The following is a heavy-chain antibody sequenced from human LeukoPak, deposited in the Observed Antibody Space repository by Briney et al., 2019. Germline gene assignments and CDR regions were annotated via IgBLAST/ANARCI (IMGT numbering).Heavy chain of an antibody. CDR3: VREPLAFCSDASCPMRDGLDI. Sequence: SETLSLTCTVSGASITSGSYYWNWIRQPAGKGLEWIGRIYTSGTTHYNPSRKRRATISLDTSKNQISLRLTSVTAADTAVYYCVREPLAFCSDASCPMRDGLDIWGPGTMVTVSS. J-gene: IGHJ3*02. V-gene: IGHV4-61*02. D-gene: IGHD2-15*01. CDR1: GASITSGSYY. CDR2: IYTSGTT.